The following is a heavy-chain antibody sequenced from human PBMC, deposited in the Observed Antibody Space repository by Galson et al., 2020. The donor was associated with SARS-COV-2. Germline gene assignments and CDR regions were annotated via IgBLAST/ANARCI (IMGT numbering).Heavy chain of an antibody. V-gene: IGHV3-30*18. J-gene: IGHJ4*02. CDR3: AKVVASWSGYDILTGYGVDGGHFDD. Sequence: QLGESLKISCAASGFTFSSYGMHWVRQAPGKGLEWVAVISYDGSNKYYADSVKGRFTISRDNSKNTLYLQMNSLRAEDTAVYYCAKVVASWSGYDILTGYGVDGGHFDDWGQGTLVTVSS. CDR1: GFTFSSYG. D-gene: IGHD3-9*01. CDR2: ISYDGSNK.